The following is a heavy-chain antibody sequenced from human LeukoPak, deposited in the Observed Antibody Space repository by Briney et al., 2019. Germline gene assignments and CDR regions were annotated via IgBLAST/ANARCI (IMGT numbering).Heavy chain of an antibody. V-gene: IGHV3-74*01. CDR1: GFTFSSYW. CDR3: AILRGTVTASDY. CDR2: INNDGSST. D-gene: IGHD1-1*01. Sequence: PGRSLRLYCAASGFTFSSYWMHWVRQAPGKGLVWVSHINNDGSSTTYADSVEGRFATSRDNAKNALYLQMNSLRVEDTAVYYCAILRGTVTASDYWGQGTLVTVSS. J-gene: IGHJ4*02.